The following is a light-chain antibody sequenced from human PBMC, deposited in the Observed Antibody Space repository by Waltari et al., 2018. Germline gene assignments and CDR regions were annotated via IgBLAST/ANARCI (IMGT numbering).Light chain of an antibody. V-gene: IGKV4-1*01. CDR3: QQYTSPPRT. CDR1: QSLFQSSTNRHY. J-gene: IGKJ1*01. CDR2: CAS. Sequence: DIVMTQSPDSLAVSLGERATINCKSSQSLFQSSTNRHYLACFQQKPGQPPKLLISCASTRESGVPDLFSGSGAGTDFTLTISSLQAEDVAVYYCQQYTSPPRTFGQGTKVEIK.